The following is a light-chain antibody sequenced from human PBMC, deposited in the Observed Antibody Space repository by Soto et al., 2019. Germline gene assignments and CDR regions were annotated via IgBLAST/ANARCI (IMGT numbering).Light chain of an antibody. Sequence: QSALTQPASVSGSPGQSITISCTGTSSDVGGYNYVSWYQHHPGKAPKLMIYDVTNRPSGVSNRFSGSKSGNTASLTISGLQAEDEADYYCTSYTTSSPYLVFGGGTKHTVL. CDR1: SSDVGGYNY. J-gene: IGLJ3*02. V-gene: IGLV2-14*03. CDR3: TSYTTSSPYLV. CDR2: DVT.